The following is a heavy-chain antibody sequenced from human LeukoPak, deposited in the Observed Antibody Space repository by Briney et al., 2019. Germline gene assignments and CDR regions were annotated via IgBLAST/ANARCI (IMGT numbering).Heavy chain of an antibody. Sequence: SETLSLTCAVYGGSFSGYYWSWIRQPPGKGLEWIGEINHSGSTNYNPSLKSRVTISVDTSKNQFSLKLSSVTAADTAVYYCARGPARGSSSWYGRDYWGQGTLVTVSS. CDR1: GGSFSGYY. J-gene: IGHJ4*02. CDR2: INHSGST. D-gene: IGHD6-13*01. CDR3: ARGPARGSSSWYGRDY. V-gene: IGHV4-34*01.